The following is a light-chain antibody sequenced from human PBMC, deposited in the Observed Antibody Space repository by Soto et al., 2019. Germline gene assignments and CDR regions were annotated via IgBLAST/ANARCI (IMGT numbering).Light chain of an antibody. CDR1: QSVSSY. CDR3: QQYGSSPWT. Sequence: EIVLTQSPATLSLSPGARAPLSCRARQSVSSYLAWYQQKPGQAPRLLIYGASSRATGIPDRFSGSGSGTDFTLTISRLEPEDFAVYYCQQYGSSPWTFGQGTKVDIK. J-gene: IGKJ1*01. V-gene: IGKV3-20*01. CDR2: GAS.